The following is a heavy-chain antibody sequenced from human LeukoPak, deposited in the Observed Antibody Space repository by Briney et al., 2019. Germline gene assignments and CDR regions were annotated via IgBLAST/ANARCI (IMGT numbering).Heavy chain of an antibody. J-gene: IGHJ4*02. Sequence: SETLSLTCTVSGGSISSYYWSWIRQTPGKGLEWIEYIYYSGSTNYNPSLKSRVTISVDTSKNQFSLKLSSVTAADTAVYYCAGESVKIWGGGYYFDYWGQGTLVTVSS. V-gene: IGHV4-59*01. CDR3: AGESVKIWGGGYYFDY. CDR1: GGSISSYY. D-gene: IGHD3-16*01. CDR2: IYYSGST.